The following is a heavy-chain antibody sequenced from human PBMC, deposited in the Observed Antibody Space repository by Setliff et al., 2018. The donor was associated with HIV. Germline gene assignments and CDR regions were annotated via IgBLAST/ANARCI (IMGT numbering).Heavy chain of an antibody. D-gene: IGHD3-3*01. CDR3: ARDGHYNFWSGYGYYYYHMDV. J-gene: IGHJ6*03. V-gene: IGHV1-3*01. Sequence: ASVKVSCKASGYTFTTYAIFWVRQAPGQRLEWMGWINPNSRGTTYAQTFQGRVTMTRETSTSTLYMERSSLRSEDTAVYYCARDGHYNFWSGYGYYYYHMDVWGKGATVTVSS. CDR1: GYTFTTYA. CDR2: INPNSRGT.